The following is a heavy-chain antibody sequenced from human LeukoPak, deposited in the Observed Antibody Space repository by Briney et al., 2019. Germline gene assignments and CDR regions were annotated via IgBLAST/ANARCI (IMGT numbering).Heavy chain of an antibody. D-gene: IGHD1-26*01. CDR2: IYPGGSDT. V-gene: IGHV5-51*01. CDR1: GYRFISYW. Sequence: GESLKISCKGSGYRFISYWIGWVRQMPGKGLEWMAIIYPGGSDTRYSPSFEGQVTISADKSITTAYLQWSSLEASDTAIYYCARLPYSASYLAPFDYWGQGTLVTVSS. CDR3: ARLPYSASYLAPFDY. J-gene: IGHJ4*02.